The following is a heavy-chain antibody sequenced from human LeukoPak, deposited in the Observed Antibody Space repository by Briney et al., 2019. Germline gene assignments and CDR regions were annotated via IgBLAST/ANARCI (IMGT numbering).Heavy chain of an antibody. D-gene: IGHD3-22*01. V-gene: IGHV4-61*01. CDR1: GGSISSGSYY. Sequence: SQTLSLTCTVSGGSISSGSYYWSWIRQPPGKGLEWIGHIYYSGSTNYNPSLTSRVTISVDTSKNQFSLKLSSVTAADTAVYYCARARMYYYDSSGYYPLGYYYYYMDVWGKGTTVTVSS. J-gene: IGHJ6*03. CDR2: IYYSGST. CDR3: ARARMYYYDSSGYYPLGYYYYYMDV.